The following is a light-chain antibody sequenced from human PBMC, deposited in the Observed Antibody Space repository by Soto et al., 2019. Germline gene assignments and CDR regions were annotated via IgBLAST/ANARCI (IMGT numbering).Light chain of an antibody. CDR1: SSNIGTNA. J-gene: IGLJ2*01. CDR2: NNN. CDR3: CSSAGNRLVL. V-gene: IGLV1-44*01. Sequence: QSVLTQPPSASGTPGQRVTISCSGGSSNIGTNAVNWYQQLPGTAPKLLIYNNNQRPSGVPDRFSGSKSGTSASLAISGLQSEDEADYFCCSSAGNRLVLFGGGTKLTVL.